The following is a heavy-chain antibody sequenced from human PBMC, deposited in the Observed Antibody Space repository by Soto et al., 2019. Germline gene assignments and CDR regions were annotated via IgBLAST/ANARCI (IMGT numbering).Heavy chain of an antibody. Sequence: ASVKLSCKASGYTFTGYYMHWVRQAPGQGLEWMGWINPNSGGTNYAQKFQGRVTMTRDTSISTAYMELSRLRSDDTAVYYCASCRQKTGTTLAAYRGQGLLVSVS. J-gene: IGHJ4*02. CDR2: INPNSGGT. D-gene: IGHD1-1*01. CDR1: GYTFTGYY. CDR3: ASCRQKTGTTLAAY. V-gene: IGHV1-2*02.